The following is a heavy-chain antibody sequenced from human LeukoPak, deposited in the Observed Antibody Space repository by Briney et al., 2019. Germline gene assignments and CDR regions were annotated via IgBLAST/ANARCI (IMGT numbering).Heavy chain of an antibody. D-gene: IGHD4-17*01. J-gene: IGHJ4*02. CDR2: ISWNSGSI. V-gene: IGHV3-9*01. CDR1: GFTFDDYA. Sequence: GRSLRLSCAASGFTFDDYAMHWVRQALGKGLEWVSGISWNSGSIGYADSVKGRFTISRDNAKNSLYLQMNSLRAEDTAVYYCARKMTSVTTFDFWGQGTLVTVSS. CDR3: ARKMTSVTTFDF.